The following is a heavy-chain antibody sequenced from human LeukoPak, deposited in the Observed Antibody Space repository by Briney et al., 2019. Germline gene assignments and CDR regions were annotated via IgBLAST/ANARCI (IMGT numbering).Heavy chain of an antibody. D-gene: IGHD3-3*01. V-gene: IGHV4-4*08. CDR1: GGSISSYY. Sequence: SETLSLTCTVSGGSISSYYWSWIRQPPGKGLEWIGRIYTSGSTNYNPSLKSRVTISVDTSKNQFSLKLSSVTAADTAVYYCARAGYGFLEWPVQYYFDYWGQGTLVTVSS. J-gene: IGHJ4*02. CDR3: ARAGYGFLEWPVQYYFDY. CDR2: IYTSGST.